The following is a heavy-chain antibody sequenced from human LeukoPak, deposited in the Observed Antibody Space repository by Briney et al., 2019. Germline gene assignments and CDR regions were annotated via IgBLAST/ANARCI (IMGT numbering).Heavy chain of an antibody. D-gene: IGHD3-22*01. CDR3: AKGDTYYYDSSGYFG. J-gene: IGHJ4*02. CDR1: GFTFSSYA. V-gene: IGHV3-23*01. Sequence: GGSLRLSCAASGFTFSSYAMSWVRQAPGKGLEWISAISGSGGSTYYADSVKGRFTISRDNSKNTLYLQMNSLRAEDTAVYYCAKGDTYYYDSSGYFGWGQGTLVTVSS. CDR2: ISGSGGST.